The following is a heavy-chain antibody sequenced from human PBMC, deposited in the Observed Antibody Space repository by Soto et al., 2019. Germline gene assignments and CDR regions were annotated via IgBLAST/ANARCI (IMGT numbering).Heavy chain of an antibody. CDR3: TREVPGSSWYSWRYYYYGMDV. CDR2: LRSKAYGGTT. CDR1: GFTFGDYA. D-gene: IGHD6-13*01. Sequence: GGCMRLSCTASGFTFGDYAMSWFSQAPGKGLAWVGLLRSKAYGGTTEYAASVKGIFTISRDDSKSIAYQQMNSLKTEDTAVYYCTREVPGSSWYSWRYYYYGMDVWGKGTTVTVS. V-gene: IGHV3-49*03. J-gene: IGHJ6*04.